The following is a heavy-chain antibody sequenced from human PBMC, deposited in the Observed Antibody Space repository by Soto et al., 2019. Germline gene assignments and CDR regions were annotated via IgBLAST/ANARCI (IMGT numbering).Heavy chain of an antibody. D-gene: IGHD5-18*01. CDR3: ARALIQLWPHYYYGMDV. Sequence: QVQLQESGPGLVKPSQTLSLTCTVSGGSISSGDYYWSWIRQPPGKGLEWIGYIYYSGTTYYNPSLKSRVTISVDTSKNQFSLKGSSVTAADTAVYYCARALIQLWPHYYYGMDVWGQGTTVTVSS. V-gene: IGHV4-30-4*01. CDR2: IYYSGTT. CDR1: GGSISSGDYY. J-gene: IGHJ6*02.